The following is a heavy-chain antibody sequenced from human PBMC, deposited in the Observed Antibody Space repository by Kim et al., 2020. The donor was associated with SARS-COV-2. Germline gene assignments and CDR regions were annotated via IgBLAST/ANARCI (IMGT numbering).Heavy chain of an antibody. CDR3: AKLKAMLQGVNYFDT. Sequence: GGSLRLSCAASGFTFSRQAMAWVRQAPGKGLEWVAAIGGSGERTYYAESVKGRFIMSRDISQNTIYLQMSSLRAEDTAIYYCAKLKAMLQGVNYFDTWGQGTLVTVSA. V-gene: IGHV3-23*01. CDR2: IGGSGERT. D-gene: IGHD3-10*01. J-gene: IGHJ5*02. CDR1: GFTFSRQA.